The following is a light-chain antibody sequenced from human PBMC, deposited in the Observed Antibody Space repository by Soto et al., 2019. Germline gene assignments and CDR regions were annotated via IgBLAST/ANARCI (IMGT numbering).Light chain of an antibody. Sequence: QSALTQPASVSGSPGQSITISCTGTSSDVGAFDLVSWYQQHPDKAPKLLIYDVNDRPSGVSNRFSGSKSGNTASLTIAGLQAEDEADYYCGSYTLSRIRLFGTGTKLTVL. J-gene: IGLJ1*01. CDR2: DVN. V-gene: IGLV2-14*03. CDR3: GSYTLSRIRL. CDR1: SSDVGAFDL.